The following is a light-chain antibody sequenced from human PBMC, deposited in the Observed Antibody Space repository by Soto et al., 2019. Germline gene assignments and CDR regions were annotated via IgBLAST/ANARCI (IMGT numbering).Light chain of an antibody. CDR1: QSVSSY. CDR3: QQRSNWPLT. J-gene: IGKJ3*01. Sequence: EIVLTHSPATLSLSPGERATLSCRASQSVSSYLAWYQQKPGQAPRLLIYDASNRATGIPARFSGSGSGTDFTLTISSLEPEDFAVYYCQQRSNWPLTFGPGTKVISN. V-gene: IGKV3-11*01. CDR2: DAS.